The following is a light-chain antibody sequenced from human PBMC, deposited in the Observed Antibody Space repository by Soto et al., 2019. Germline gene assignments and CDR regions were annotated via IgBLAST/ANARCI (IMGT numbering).Light chain of an antibody. CDR3: LQYHYWWT. Sequence: ILMTQSPATLTRSPGDKATLSCRDSQSISNKFAWFQQKPGQVPRLLIYGASNRATGVSARLSGSGSGTLFILTISSMKYEYFAVYYCLQYHYWWTFGQGTKVDIK. V-gene: IGKV3-15*01. J-gene: IGKJ1*01. CDR2: GAS. CDR1: QSISNK.